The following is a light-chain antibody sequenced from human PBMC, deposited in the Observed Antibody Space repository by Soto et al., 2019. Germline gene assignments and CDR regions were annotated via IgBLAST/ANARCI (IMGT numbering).Light chain of an antibody. CDR2: KAS. Sequence: QSVLTQPPSVSGSPGQSVTISCTGTSTDFVSYNRVSWYQQPPGTAPKLIIYKASNRPSGVPDRFSGSKSGNTASLTISGLQAADEADYYCSLYTSENTYVFGTGTKLTVL. J-gene: IGLJ1*01. CDR3: SLYTSENTYV. V-gene: IGLV2-18*01. CDR1: STDFVSYNR.